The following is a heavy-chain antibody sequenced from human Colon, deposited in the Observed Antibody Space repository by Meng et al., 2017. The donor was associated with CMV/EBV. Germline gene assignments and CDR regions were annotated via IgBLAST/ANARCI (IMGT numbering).Heavy chain of an antibody. Sequence: ASVKVSCKASGYTFTSYDINWVRQATGQGLEWMGWMNPNSGNTGYAQKFQGRVTKTRNTSISTAYMELSSLRSEDTAVYYCARWGSGGPNFDYWGQGTLVTVSS. CDR1: GYTFTSYD. J-gene: IGHJ4*02. CDR3: ARWGSGGPNFDY. D-gene: IGHD6-19*01. V-gene: IGHV1-8*01. CDR2: MNPNSGNT.